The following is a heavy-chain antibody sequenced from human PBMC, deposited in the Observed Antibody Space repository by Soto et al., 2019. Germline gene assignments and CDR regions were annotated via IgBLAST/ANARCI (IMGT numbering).Heavy chain of an antibody. D-gene: IGHD3-3*01. V-gene: IGHV4-34*01. Sequence: SETLSLPCAVYGGSVNGYYWNWIRQPPGKGLEWIGEINHTGGTHYNPSLKSRVTMSVDTSKNQFSLRLSSVTAADTAIYCCATGITGFGLLIPPFDLWGQGTQVTFTS. CDR3: ATGITGFGLLIPPFDL. J-gene: IGHJ5*02. CDR2: INHTGGT. CDR1: GGSVNGYY.